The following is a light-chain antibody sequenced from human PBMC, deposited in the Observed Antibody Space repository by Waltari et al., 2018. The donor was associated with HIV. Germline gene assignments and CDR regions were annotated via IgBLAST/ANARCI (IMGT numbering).Light chain of an antibody. CDR2: AAS. Sequence: EIVMTQSPATLSVSPGETATVSCRASQSVSHNLAWYQQKPGQPPRLVIYAASSRAAGIPARFSGSGSGTDFTLTITILQSGDFGVYYCQQYSDWPRYTFGGGTNLEIK. CDR1: QSVSHN. V-gene: IGKV3-15*01. J-gene: IGKJ2*01. CDR3: QQYSDWPRYT.